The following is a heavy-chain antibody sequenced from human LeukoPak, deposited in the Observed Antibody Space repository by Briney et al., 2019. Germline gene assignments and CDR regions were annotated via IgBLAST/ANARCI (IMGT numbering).Heavy chain of an antibody. J-gene: IGHJ4*02. CDR1: EFTFSSYA. V-gene: IGHV3-23*01. CDR2: ISGSGGST. Sequence: PGGSLRLSCAASEFTFSSYAMSWGRQAPGRGLEWVSAISGSGGSTHYADSVKGRFTISRDNSKNTLYLQMNSLRAEDTAVYYCAKGSEWELLQSFFDYWGQGTLLTVSS. D-gene: IGHD1-26*01. CDR3: AKGSEWELLQSFFDY.